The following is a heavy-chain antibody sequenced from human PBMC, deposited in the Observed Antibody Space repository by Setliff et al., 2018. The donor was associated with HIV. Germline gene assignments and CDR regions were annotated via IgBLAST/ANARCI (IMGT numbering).Heavy chain of an antibody. Sequence: SETLSLTCTVSGGSINSYYWGWIRQPPGKGLEWIGSIYYSGSTYYKSSLKNRVTISVDTSKNQFSLKLTSVTAADAAVYYCTGDYNSGSYRFDYWGQGTPVTVSS. CDR3: TGDYNSGSYRFDY. J-gene: IGHJ4*02. V-gene: IGHV4-39*01. CDR2: IYYSGST. CDR1: GGSINSYY. D-gene: IGHD3-10*01.